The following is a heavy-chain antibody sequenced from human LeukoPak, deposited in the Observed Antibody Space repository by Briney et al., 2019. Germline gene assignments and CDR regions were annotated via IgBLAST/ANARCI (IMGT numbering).Heavy chain of an antibody. Sequence: PSETLSLTCTVSGGSISSYYWSWIRQPAGKGLEWIGRIYTSGSTNYNPSLKSRVTMSVDTSKNQFSLKLSSVTAADTAVYYCARETLQHSRSWYINYYYYMDVWGKGATVAVSS. CDR2: IYTSGST. J-gene: IGHJ6*03. V-gene: IGHV4-4*07. CDR3: ARETLQHSRSWYINYYYYMDV. D-gene: IGHD6-13*01. CDR1: GGSISSYY.